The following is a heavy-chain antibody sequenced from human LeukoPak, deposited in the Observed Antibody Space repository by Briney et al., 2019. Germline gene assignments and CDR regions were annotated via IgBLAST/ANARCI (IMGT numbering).Heavy chain of an antibody. D-gene: IGHD3-22*01. J-gene: IGHJ4*02. CDR2: ISASGGST. Sequence: PGGSPRLSLAAPGFTFSNYALSRVRQAPGKGLEWVSSISASGGSTVYADSVKGRFTISRDNSKNTLYLQMNSLRAEDTAVYYCANRNYYAKSDYYSYYFDYWGQGTLVTVSS. CDR3: ANRNYYAKSDYYSYYFDY. CDR1: GFTFSNYA. V-gene: IGHV3-23*01.